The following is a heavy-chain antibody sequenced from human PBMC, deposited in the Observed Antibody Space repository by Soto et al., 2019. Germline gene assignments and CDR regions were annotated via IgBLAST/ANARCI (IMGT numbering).Heavy chain of an antibody. CDR1: GFTFSSYA. D-gene: IGHD3-10*01. Sequence: VGSLRLSCAGSGFTFSSYAMSWVRQAPGKGLEWVSAISGSGGSTYYADSVKGRFTISRDNSKNTLYLQMNSLRAEDTAVYYCARAAFGELFSYFDYWGQGTLVTVSS. CDR2: ISGSGGST. V-gene: IGHV3-23*01. J-gene: IGHJ4*02. CDR3: ARAAFGELFSYFDY.